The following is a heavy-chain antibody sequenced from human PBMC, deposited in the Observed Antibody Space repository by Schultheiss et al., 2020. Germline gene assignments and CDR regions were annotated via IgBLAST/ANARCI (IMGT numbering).Heavy chain of an antibody. CDR1: GYTFTSYG. Sequence: ASVKVSCKASGYTFTSYGISWVRQAPGQGLEWMGWISAYNGNTNYEQKLQGRVTMTTDTSTSTAYMELRSLRSDDTAVYYCARDSGVVVVTAYGMDVWGQGTTVTVSS. J-gene: IGHJ6*02. V-gene: IGHV1-18*01. D-gene: IGHD2-21*02. CDR3: ARDSGVVVVTAYGMDV. CDR2: ISAYNGNT.